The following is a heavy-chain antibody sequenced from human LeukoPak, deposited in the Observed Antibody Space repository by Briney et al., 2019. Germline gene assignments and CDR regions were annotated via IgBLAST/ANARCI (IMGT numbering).Heavy chain of an antibody. Sequence: GGSLRLSCAASGFTLSSYGMHWVRQAPGKGLEWVAVISYDGSNKYYADSVKGRFTISSDNSKNTLYLQMNSLRAEDTAVYYCAKDNIVVVVAATYAPKYFQHWGQGTLVTVSS. D-gene: IGHD2-15*01. CDR1: GFTLSSYG. CDR3: AKDNIVVVVAATYAPKYFQH. V-gene: IGHV3-30*18. CDR2: ISYDGSNK. J-gene: IGHJ1*01.